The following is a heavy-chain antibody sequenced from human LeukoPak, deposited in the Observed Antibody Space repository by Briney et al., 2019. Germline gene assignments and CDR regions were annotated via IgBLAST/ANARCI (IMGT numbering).Heavy chain of an antibody. J-gene: IGHJ5*02. D-gene: IGHD3-22*01. Sequence: SVKVSRKASGGTFSSYAISWVRQAPGQGLEWMGRIIPIFGTANYAQKFQGRVTITTDESTSTAYMELSSLRSEDTAVYYCARGSANYYDSSGYPGPWGQGTLVTVSS. CDR1: GGTFSSYA. CDR2: IIPIFGTA. V-gene: IGHV1-69*05. CDR3: ARGSANYYDSSGYPGP.